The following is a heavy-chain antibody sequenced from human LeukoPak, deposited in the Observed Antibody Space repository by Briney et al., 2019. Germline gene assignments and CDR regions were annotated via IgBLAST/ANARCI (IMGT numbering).Heavy chain of an antibody. CDR3: ARHPASIAVIGY. Sequence: SETLSLTCTVSGGSISSYYWSWIRQPPGKGLEWIGYIYYSGSTNYIPSLKSRVTISVDTSKNQFSLKLSSVTAADTAVYYCARHPASIAVIGYWGQGTLVTVSS. CDR2: IYYSGST. J-gene: IGHJ4*02. V-gene: IGHV4-59*01. CDR1: GGSISSYY. D-gene: IGHD6-19*01.